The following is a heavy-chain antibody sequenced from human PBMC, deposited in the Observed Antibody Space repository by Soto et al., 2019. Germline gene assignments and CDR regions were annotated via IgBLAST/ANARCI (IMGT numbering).Heavy chain of an antibody. Sequence: PGESLKISCKGSGYSFTSYWISWVRQMPGKGLEWMGRIDPSDSYTNYSPSFQGHVTISADKSISTAYLQWSSLKASDTAMYYCARLGDMVRGVSLSYYYYGMDVWGQGTTVTVSS. CDR1: GYSFTSYW. D-gene: IGHD3-10*01. V-gene: IGHV5-10-1*01. CDR2: IDPSDSYT. CDR3: ARLGDMVRGVSLSYYYYGMDV. J-gene: IGHJ6*02.